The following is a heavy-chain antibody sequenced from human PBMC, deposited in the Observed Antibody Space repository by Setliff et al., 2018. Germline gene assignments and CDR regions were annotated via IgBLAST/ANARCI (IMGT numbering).Heavy chain of an antibody. CDR3: AREEGRDLSPQSYYYYMDV. J-gene: IGHJ6*03. CDR1: GGTFSSYD. Sequence: WASVKVSCKASGGTFSSYDINWVRQAPGQGLEWMGGIMPIFGTTNYAQKFQGRVTITTGKSTSTAYMELSSLTSDDTAVYFCAREEGRDLSPQSYYYYMDVWGKGTTVTVSS. CDR2: IMPIFGTT. V-gene: IGHV1-69*05.